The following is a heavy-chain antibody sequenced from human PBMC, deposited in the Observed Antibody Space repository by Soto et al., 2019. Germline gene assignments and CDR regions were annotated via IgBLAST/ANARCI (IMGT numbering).Heavy chain of an antibody. CDR1: GYSFNTSW. Sequence: GESLKISCKGSGYSFNTSWIGWVRQMPGKGLEWMGIIYPGDSDTRCSPSFQGQVTISADKSISTAYLQWTSLKAPDTAIYYCAGGGSGNYFDFWGQGTQVTVSS. CDR2: IYPGDSDT. D-gene: IGHD2-15*01. J-gene: IGHJ4*02. V-gene: IGHV5-51*01. CDR3: AGGGSGNYFDF.